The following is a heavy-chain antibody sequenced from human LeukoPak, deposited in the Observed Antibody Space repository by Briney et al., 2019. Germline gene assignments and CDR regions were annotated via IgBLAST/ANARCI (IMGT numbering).Heavy chain of an antibody. V-gene: IGHV3-48*03. CDR1: GFTFSSYE. D-gene: IGHD1-26*01. CDR3: ARESLKWELLLSAFDI. J-gene: IGHJ3*02. Sequence: SGGSLRLSCAASGFTFSSYEMNWVRQAPGKGLEWVSYISSSGSTIYYADSVKGRFTISRDNAKNSLYLQMNSLRAEDTAVYYCARESLKWELLLSAFDIWGQGTMVTVSS. CDR2: ISSSGSTI.